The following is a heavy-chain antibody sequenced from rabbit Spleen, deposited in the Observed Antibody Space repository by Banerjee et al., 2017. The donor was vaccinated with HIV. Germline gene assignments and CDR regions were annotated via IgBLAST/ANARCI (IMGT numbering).Heavy chain of an antibody. V-gene: IGHV1S40*01. D-gene: IGHD2-1*01. CDR2: IGTGVGDT. CDR3: ARGVYDDYDTYYFDL. J-gene: IGHJ4*01. CDR1: AFSFSSGYD. Sequence: QQLVESGGGLVKPGASLTLTCKASAFSFSSGYDMCWVRQAPGKGLEWIACIGTGVGDTYYANWAKGRFTISKTSSTTVTLQVTSLTAADTATYFCARGVYDDYDTYYFDLWGQGTLVTVS.